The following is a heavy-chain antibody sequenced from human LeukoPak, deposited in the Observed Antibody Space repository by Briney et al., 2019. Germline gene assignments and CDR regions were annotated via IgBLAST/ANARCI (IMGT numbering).Heavy chain of an antibody. CDR1: GFTFSNAW. J-gene: IGHJ4*02. CDR3: AARPKYADY. V-gene: IGHV3-15*04. Sequence: GKSLRLSCAASGFTFSNAWMSWVRQAPGRGLEWVGRIESKTEGETTDYAAPVKGRFTISRDDSKNTLYLQMNSLETEDTAVYYCAARPKYADYWGQGTLVTVSS. CDR2: IESKTEGETT.